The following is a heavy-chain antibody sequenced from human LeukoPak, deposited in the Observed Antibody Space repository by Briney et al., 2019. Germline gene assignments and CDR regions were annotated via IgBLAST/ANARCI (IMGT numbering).Heavy chain of an antibody. J-gene: IGHJ6*03. CDR2: ITESGDNT. Sequence: GGSLRLSCAASVFTFPTYGMIWVRQAPGKGLEWVSSITESGDNTYYADSVKGRFTISRDNSKNTLYLQMNSLRAEDTAVYYCAAKTRLSAVTSYYYVDVWGKGTTATVSS. D-gene: IGHD3-10*01. V-gene: IGHV3-23*01. CDR3: AAKTRLSAVTSYYYVDV. CDR1: VFTFPTYG.